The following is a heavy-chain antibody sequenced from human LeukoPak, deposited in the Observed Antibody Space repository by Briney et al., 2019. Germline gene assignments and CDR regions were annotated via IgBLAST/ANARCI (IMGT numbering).Heavy chain of an antibody. V-gene: IGHV4-39*07. CDR3: ARDHYYDGRGRFDP. CDR1: GGSVTSGTYH. J-gene: IGHJ5*02. D-gene: IGHD3-16*01. CDR2: VYFDGGT. Sequence: SETLSLTCSVSGGSVTSGTYHWGWIRQPPGKGLEWIGSVYFDGGTHYRPSLQSRVTISVDTSKNQFSLRLSSVTAADTALYYCARDHYYDGRGRFDPWGQGTLVTVSS.